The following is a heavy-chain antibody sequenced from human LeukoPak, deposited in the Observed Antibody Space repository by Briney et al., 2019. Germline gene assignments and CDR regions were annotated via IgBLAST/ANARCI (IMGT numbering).Heavy chain of an antibody. CDR2: ISYHGSNK. J-gene: IGHJ3*02. D-gene: IGHD3-22*01. V-gene: IGHV3-30*18. CDR3: AKGRVDYYDSSDAFDI. CDR1: GFTFSNYG. Sequence: PGGSLRLSCATSGFTFSNYGMHWVRQAPGKGLERVAVISYHGSNKYYADSVKGRFTISRDNSKNTLYLQMNSLRPEDTAMYYCAKGRVDYYDSSDAFDIWGQGTMVTVSS.